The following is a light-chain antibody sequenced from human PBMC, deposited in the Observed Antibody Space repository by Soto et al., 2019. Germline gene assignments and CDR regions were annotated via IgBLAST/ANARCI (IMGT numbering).Light chain of an antibody. CDR2: GAS. CDR3: KHYKNGPPWT. CDR1: LSISTN. V-gene: IGKV3-15*01. J-gene: IGKJ1*01. Sequence: EVVMTQTPATLSLSPGERATLSCRASLSISTNLAWYQQKPGQAPRLLMYGASRRATGVPARFSGSGSGTESTLTISGLQSEVLAVYNCKHYKNGPPWTFGRGTGGEIK.